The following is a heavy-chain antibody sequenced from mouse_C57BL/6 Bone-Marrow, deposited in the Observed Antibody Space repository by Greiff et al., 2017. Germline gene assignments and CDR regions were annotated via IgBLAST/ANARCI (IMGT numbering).Heavy chain of an antibody. CDR1: GFTFSSYG. Sequence: EVNVVESGGDLVKPGGSLKLSCAASGFTFSSYGMSWVRQTPDKRLEWVATISSGGSYTYYPDSVKGRLTISRDNAKNTLYLQMSSLKSEDTAMYYCAIHNLYYAMDYWGQGTSVSVSS. V-gene: IGHV5-6*01. CDR2: ISSGGSYT. CDR3: AIHNLYYAMDY. J-gene: IGHJ4*01.